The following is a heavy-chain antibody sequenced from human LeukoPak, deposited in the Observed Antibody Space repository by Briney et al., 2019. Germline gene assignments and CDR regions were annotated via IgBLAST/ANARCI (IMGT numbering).Heavy chain of an antibody. D-gene: IGHD6-13*01. Sequence: GGSLRLSCAASGFTFSSYGMHWVRQAPGKGLEWVAGISYDGSSQKYGDSVKGRFTISRDNSKSTLSLQISSLRAEDTAVYYCARPGASSPGNWFASWGQGTLVTVSS. CDR2: ISYDGSSQ. CDR3: ARPGASSPGNWFAS. V-gene: IGHV3-30*03. CDR1: GFTFSSYG. J-gene: IGHJ5*01.